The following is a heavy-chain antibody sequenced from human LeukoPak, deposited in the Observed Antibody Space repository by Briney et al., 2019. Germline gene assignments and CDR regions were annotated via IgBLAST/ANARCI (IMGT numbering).Heavy chain of an antibody. CDR3: ARDQEAFDY. CDR2: IYPRDGST. V-gene: IGHV1-46*01. CDR1: GYSFTSNY. Sequence: GASVKASCKASGYSFTSNYIHWVRQAPGQGPEWMGMIYPRDGSTSYAQKFQGRVTVTRDTSTSTVHMELSGLRSEDTAVYYCARDQEAFDYWGQGTLVTVSS. J-gene: IGHJ4*02.